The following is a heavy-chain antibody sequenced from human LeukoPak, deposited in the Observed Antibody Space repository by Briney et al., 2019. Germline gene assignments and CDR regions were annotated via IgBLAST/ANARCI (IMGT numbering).Heavy chain of an antibody. Sequence: GGSLRLPCEASGFTFTTRMHWVRQDPAKGLVWVSRMNTEGTDRDYADSVKGRFTISRDNARSTLYLQMNSLRVEDTAVYYCASEGGYCTSAKCYKYFDYWGQGTLVTVSS. V-gene: IGHV3-74*01. J-gene: IGHJ4*02. D-gene: IGHD2-2*02. CDR2: MNTEGTDR. CDR1: GFTFTTR. CDR3: ASEGGYCTSAKCYKYFDY.